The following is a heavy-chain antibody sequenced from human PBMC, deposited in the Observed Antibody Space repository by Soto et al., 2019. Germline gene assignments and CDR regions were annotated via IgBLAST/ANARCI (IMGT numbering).Heavy chain of an antibody. Sequence: PSQILSLTCVICWDCITNNIAGWRWIRQSPPRCLEGLGRTYDKSKWYNEYEVTVKGRITVYPGTSKNQFSRQLNYETPEDTAVYYCARAGVGFYENSGDHYDGLDYWGQGSRVTSPQ. CDR1: WDCITNNIAG. J-gene: IGHJ4*02. D-gene: IGHD3-22*01. CDR2: TYDKSKWYN. V-gene: IGHV6-1*01. CDR3: ARAGVGFYENSGDHYDGLDY.